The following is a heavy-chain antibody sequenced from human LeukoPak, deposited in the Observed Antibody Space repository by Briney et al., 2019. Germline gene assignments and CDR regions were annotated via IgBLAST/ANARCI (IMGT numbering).Heavy chain of an antibody. J-gene: IGHJ5*02. CDR3: ARGGPARTQEPFDP. D-gene: IGHD1-14*01. CDR2: ISAYNGNT. V-gene: IGHV1-18*04. Sequence: GASVKVSCKASGYTFTSYGISWVRQAPGQGLEWMGWISAYNGNTIYAQKLQGRVTMTTDTSTSTAYMELRSLGSDDTAVYYCARGGPARTQEPFDPWGQGTLVTVSS. CDR1: GYTFTSYG.